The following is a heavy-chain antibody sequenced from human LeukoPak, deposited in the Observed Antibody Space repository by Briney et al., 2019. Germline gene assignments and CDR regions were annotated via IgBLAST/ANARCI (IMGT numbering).Heavy chain of an antibody. CDR1: GGSISSSSYY. D-gene: IGHD3-10*01. CDR3: ARQDMVLGVPRRMDV. CDR2: IYYSGST. V-gene: IGHV4-39*01. Sequence: SSETLSLTCTVSGGSISSSSYYWGWIRQPPGKGLEWIGSIYYSGSTYYNPSPKSRVTRSVDTSKDQFALKLSSVTAADTAVYYGARQDMVLGVPRRMDVWGQGTTVTVSS. J-gene: IGHJ6*02.